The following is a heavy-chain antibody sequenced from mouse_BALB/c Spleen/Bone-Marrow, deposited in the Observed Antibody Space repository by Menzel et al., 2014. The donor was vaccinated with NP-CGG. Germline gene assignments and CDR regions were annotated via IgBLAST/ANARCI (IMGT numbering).Heavy chain of an antibody. J-gene: IGHJ4*01. CDR3: ARSPQRDYAMDY. Sequence: DVKVEESGGGLVKPGGSLKLSCAASGFTFSSYAMSWVRQSPEKRLEWVAEISSGGSYTYYPDTVTGRFTISRDNAKNTLYLEMSSLRSEDTAMYYCARSPQRDYAMDYWGQGTSVTVSS. CDR2: ISSGGSYT. V-gene: IGHV5-9-4*01. CDR1: GFTFSSYA. D-gene: IGHD3-2*02.